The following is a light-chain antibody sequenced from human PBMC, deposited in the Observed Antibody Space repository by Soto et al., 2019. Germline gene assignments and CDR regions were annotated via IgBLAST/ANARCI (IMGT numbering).Light chain of an antibody. CDR1: QSISNY. J-gene: IGKJ4*01. CDR2: AAS. Sequence: DIQMTQSPSSLSASVGDRVTITCRARQSISNYLNWYQLKPGKVPKLLIYAASTLQTGVPSRFSGSGSGTDFTLTISSLQPEDSASYYCQQSYSSWATFGGGTKVESK. V-gene: IGKV1-39*01. CDR3: QQSYSSWAT.